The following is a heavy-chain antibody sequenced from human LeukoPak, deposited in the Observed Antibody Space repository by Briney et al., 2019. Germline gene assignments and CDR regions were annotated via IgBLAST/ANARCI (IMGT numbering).Heavy chain of an antibody. CDR1: GGSISSGSYY. CDR3: ARDYSTHFDY. J-gene: IGHJ4*02. D-gene: IGHD4-11*01. CDR2: IYTSGST. Sequence: PSETLSLTCTVSGGSISSGSYYWSWIRQPAGKGLEWIGRIYTSGSTNYNPSLKSRVTISVDTSKNQFSLKLSSVTAADTAVYYCARDYSTHFDYWGQGTLVTVSS. V-gene: IGHV4-61*02.